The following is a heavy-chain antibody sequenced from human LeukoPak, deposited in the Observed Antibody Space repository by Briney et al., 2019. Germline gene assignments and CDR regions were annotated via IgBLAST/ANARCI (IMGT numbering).Heavy chain of an antibody. CDR3: TTDPAPHYYYYMDV. CDR2: ISFDASNK. V-gene: IGHV3-30*03. J-gene: IGHJ6*03. CDR1: GFTFSSYG. Sequence: PGGSLRLSCAASGFTFSSYGMHWVRQAPGKGLEWVAVISFDASNKYYADSVKGRFTISRDNSKNTLYLQMNSLKTEDTAVYYCTTDPAPHYYYYMDVWGKGTTVTISS.